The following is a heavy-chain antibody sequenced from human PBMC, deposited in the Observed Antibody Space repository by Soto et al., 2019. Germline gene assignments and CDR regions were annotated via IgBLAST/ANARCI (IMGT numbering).Heavy chain of an antibody. Sequence: ETLSLTCAVSGGSITSSSYSWGWVRQAPGKGLVWVSRINSDGSDTRYADSVKGRFTISRDNARNTLDLQMSSLRAEDTAVYFCVRDRDGYNFWGQGTMVTVSS. CDR2: INSDGSDT. V-gene: IGHV3-74*01. CDR3: VRDRDGYNF. J-gene: IGHJ3*01. CDR1: GGSITSSSYS. D-gene: IGHD5-12*01.